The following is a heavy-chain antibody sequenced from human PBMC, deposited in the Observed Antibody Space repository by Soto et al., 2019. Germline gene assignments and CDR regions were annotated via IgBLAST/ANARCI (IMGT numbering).Heavy chain of an antibody. V-gene: IGHV1-18*01. Sequence: ASVKVSCKASGYTFTSYGISWVRQAPGQGLEWMGWISAYNGNTNYARKLQGRVTMTTDTSTSTAYMELRSLRSDDTAVYYCARDSPYDGSGYYSRWGQRTLVTVSS. CDR1: GYTFTSYG. CDR2: ISAYNGNT. CDR3: ARDSPYDGSGYYSR. J-gene: IGHJ4*02. D-gene: IGHD3-22*01.